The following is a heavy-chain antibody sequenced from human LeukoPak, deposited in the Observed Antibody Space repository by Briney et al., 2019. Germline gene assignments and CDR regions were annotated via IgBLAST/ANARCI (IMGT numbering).Heavy chain of an antibody. Sequence: SETLSLTCNVSGGSISNYYWSWIRQPPGRGLEWIGYVYSSGSTNYNPSLKSRVTISVDTSKNQLSLKLSSVTAADTAVYYCARGPTRYYLDYWGQGTLVTVSS. CDR2: VYSSGST. CDR1: GGSISNYY. V-gene: IGHV4-59*01. J-gene: IGHJ4*02. CDR3: ARGPTRYYLDY.